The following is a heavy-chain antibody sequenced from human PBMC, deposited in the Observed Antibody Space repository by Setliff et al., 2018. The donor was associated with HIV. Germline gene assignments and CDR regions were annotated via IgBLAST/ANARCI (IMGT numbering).Heavy chain of an antibody. CDR3: ARDRAGWDGQVILYGLDI. D-gene: IGHD3-10*01. V-gene: IGHV1-8*02. Sequence: ASVKVSCKASGYTFSRYDINWVRQATGQGLEWMGWMNPNSGNTGYAQKFQGRVTMTRDTSISTAYMELDRLGSDDTAVYYCARDRAGWDGQVILYGLDIWGQGTMVTVSS. CDR2: MNPNSGNT. J-gene: IGHJ3*02. CDR1: GYTFSRYD.